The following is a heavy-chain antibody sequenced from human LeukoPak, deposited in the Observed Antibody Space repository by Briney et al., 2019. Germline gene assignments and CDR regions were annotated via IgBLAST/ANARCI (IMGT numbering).Heavy chain of an antibody. Sequence: SETLSLTCAVSGYSMSSGYYWGLIRQPPGKGLEGIGRIYYSGSTYYNPSLKSRVTISVDTSKNQFSLKLSSVSAADTAVYYCARATDGSGSSSHYYYYYYGMDVWGKGTTVTVSS. CDR3: ARATDGSGSSSHYYYYYYGMDV. CDR1: GYSMSSGYY. V-gene: IGHV4-38-2*01. CDR2: IYYSGST. J-gene: IGHJ6*04. D-gene: IGHD3-10*01.